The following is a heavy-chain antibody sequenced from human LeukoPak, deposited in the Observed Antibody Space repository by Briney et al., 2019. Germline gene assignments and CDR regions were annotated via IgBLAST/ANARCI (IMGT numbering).Heavy chain of an antibody. CDR2: ISSSSTYI. V-gene: IGHV3-21*01. CDR1: GFTFSSYS. Sequence: NPGGSLRLSCAASGFTFSSYSMNWVRQAPGKGLEWVSSISSSSTYIYYSDSVKGRFTISRDNAKNSLYLQMNSLRAEDTALYYCARDPTVALFDYWGQGTLVTVSS. J-gene: IGHJ4*02. CDR3: ARDPTVALFDY. D-gene: IGHD4-11*01.